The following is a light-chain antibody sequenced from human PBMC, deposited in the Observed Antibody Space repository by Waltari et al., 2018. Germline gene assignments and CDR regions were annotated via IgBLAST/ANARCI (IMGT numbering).Light chain of an antibody. V-gene: IGKV3-11*01. Sequence: EVVLTQSPATLALSPGESATLSCRASQRVSSYLAWYQQKPGQAPRLRIYDASKRATGIPARFTGSGSGTHFTLTISSLEPEDFAVYYCQQRSKWFTFGGGTKVEIK. CDR2: DAS. CDR1: QRVSSY. J-gene: IGKJ4*01. CDR3: QQRSKWFT.